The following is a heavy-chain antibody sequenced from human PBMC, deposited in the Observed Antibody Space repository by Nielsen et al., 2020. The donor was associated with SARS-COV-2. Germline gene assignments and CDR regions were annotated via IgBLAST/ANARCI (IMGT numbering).Heavy chain of an antibody. V-gene: IGHV1-69*04. Sequence: SVKVSCKASGGTFSSYAISWVRQAPGQGLEWMGRIIPILGIANYAQKFQGRVTITADKSTSTAYMELSSLRSEDTAVYYCARDLRTRLRYFDWPLPDNWFDPWGQGTLVTVSS. J-gene: IGHJ5*02. CDR3: ARDLRTRLRYFDWPLPDNWFDP. CDR2: IIPILGIA. CDR1: GGTFSSYA. D-gene: IGHD3-9*01.